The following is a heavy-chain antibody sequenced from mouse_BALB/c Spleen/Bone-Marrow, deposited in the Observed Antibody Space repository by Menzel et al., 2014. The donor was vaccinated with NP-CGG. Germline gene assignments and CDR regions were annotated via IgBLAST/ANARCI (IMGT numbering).Heavy chain of an antibody. Sequence: VQLQQSGPELVKPGASVKMSCKASGYTFSACVMHWVQQKPGQGLEWIGYINPYNDGTKYNEKFKGKATLTSDKSSSTAYMELSSLTSEDSAVYYCAREGGLRRGDYYAMDYWGQGTSVTVSS. CDR2: INPYNDGT. D-gene: IGHD2-4*01. V-gene: IGHV1-14*01. CDR1: GYTFSACV. J-gene: IGHJ4*01. CDR3: AREGGLRRGDYYAMDY.